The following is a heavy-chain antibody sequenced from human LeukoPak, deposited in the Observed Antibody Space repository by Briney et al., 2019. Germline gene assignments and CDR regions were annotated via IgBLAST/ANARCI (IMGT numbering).Heavy chain of an antibody. V-gene: IGHV3-23*01. D-gene: IGHD1-26*01. J-gene: IGHJ4*02. Sequence: PGSSLRLSCAASGFILSNHWMTWVRQAPGKGLEWVSAISGSGESTYYADSVKGRFTISRENSKSTLYLQMNSLRAEDTALYYCAKGGKWDVTPFDYWGQGTLVTVSS. CDR3: AKGGKWDVTPFDY. CDR1: GFILSNHW. CDR2: ISGSGEST.